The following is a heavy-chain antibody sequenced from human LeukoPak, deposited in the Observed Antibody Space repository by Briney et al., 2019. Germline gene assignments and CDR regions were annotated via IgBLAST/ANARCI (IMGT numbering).Heavy chain of an antibody. CDR3: VRGRGVFCGGSCYTFAS. J-gene: IGHJ4*02. Sequence: QPGGSLRLSCAASGFTVSSNFLSWVRQAPGKGLEWVSVLYSGYSTYYADSVKGRFTISRDNSKNTLFLQMNSLRAEDTAVYYCVRGRGVFCGGSCYTFASWGQGPLVTVSA. CDR2: LYSGYST. D-gene: IGHD2-15*01. V-gene: IGHV3-66*01. CDR1: GFTVSSNF.